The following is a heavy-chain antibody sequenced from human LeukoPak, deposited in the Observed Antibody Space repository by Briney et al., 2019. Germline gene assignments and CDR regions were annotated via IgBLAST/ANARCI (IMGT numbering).Heavy chain of an antibody. CDR3: ARGGAAPGAY. V-gene: IGHV3-7*01. CDR2: IKQDGSER. D-gene: IGHD1-26*01. CDR1: GFTFSTYW. Sequence: GGSLRLSCAASGFTFSTYWMNWVRQVPGKGLEWVANIKQDGSERYYVDSVKGRFTISRDYAKNSLYLQMNNLRAEDTALYYCARGGAAPGAYWGQGTLVTVSS. J-gene: IGHJ4*02.